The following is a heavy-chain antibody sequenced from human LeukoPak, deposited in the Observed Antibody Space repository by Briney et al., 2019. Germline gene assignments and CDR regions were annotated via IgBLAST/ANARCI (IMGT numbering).Heavy chain of an antibody. D-gene: IGHD6-19*01. CDR2: ISWNSGSI. Sequence: SLRLSCAASGFTFDDYAMHWVRQAPGKGLEWVSGISWNSGSIGYADSVKGRFTISRDNAKNSLYLQMNSLRAEDTALYYCAKDKTEGWYSSGWYIFDYWGQGTLVTVSS. CDR1: GFTFDDYA. J-gene: IGHJ4*02. V-gene: IGHV3-9*01. CDR3: AKDKTEGWYSSGWYIFDY.